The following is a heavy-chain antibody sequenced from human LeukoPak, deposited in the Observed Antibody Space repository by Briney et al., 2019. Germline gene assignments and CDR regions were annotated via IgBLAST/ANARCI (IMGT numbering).Heavy chain of an antibody. CDR2: INPNSGGT. CDR1: GYTFTGYY. Sequence: RASVKVSCKTSGYTFTGYYMHWVRQAPGQGLEWMGWINPNSGGTNYAQKFQGRVTMTRDTSISTAYMELSRLRSDDTAVYYCARDRYGSGSYLFDYWGQGTLVTVSS. CDR3: ARDRYGSGSYLFDY. D-gene: IGHD3-10*01. V-gene: IGHV1-2*02. J-gene: IGHJ4*02.